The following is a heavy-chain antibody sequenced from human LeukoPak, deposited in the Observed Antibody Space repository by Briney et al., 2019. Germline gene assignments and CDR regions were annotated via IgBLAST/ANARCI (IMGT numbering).Heavy chain of an antibody. Sequence: SVKVSCKASRGGFTFTSHAISWVRQAPGQGLEWMGGFIPIYGSATYAQKFQGRVRITSDAYTRTVYMELSSLRPEDSAVHYCAGFFYDNSGAAFDIWGQGTMLTVSS. J-gene: IGHJ3*02. CDR2: FIPIYGSA. CDR1: RGGFTFTSHA. V-gene: IGHV1-69*13. CDR3: AGFFYDNSGAAFDI. D-gene: IGHD3-22*01.